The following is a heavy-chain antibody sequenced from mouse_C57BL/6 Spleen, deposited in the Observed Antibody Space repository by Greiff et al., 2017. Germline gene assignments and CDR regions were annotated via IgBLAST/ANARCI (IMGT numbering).Heavy chain of an antibody. J-gene: IGHJ4*01. V-gene: IGHV1-18*01. Sequence: EVQLQQSGPELVKPGASVKIPCKASGYTFTDYNMDWVKQSHGKSLEWIGDINPNNGGTSYNQKFKGKATLTVDKSSSTAYMELRSLTSEDTAVYYCARPHYYGSRGYAMDYWGQGTSVTVSS. CDR2: INPNNGGT. D-gene: IGHD1-1*01. CDR1: GYTFTDYN. CDR3: ARPHYYGSRGYAMDY.